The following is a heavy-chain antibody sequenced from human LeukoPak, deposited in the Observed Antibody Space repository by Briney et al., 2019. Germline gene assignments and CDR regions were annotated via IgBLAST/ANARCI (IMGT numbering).Heavy chain of an antibody. J-gene: IGHJ4*02. CDR1: GGSISSYY. D-gene: IGHD1-26*01. V-gene: IGHV4-4*07. CDR3: ARELTQRTFTSGSFY. CDR2: IYTSGST. Sequence: SETLSLTCTVSGGSISSYYWSWIRQPAGKGLEWIGRIYTSGSTNYNPSLKSRVTMSVDTSKNQFSLKLSSVTAADTAVYYCARELTQRTFTSGSFYWGQGTLVTVSS.